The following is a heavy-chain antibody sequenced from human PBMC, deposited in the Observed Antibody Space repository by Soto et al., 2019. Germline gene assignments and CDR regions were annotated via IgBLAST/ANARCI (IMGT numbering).Heavy chain of an antibody. D-gene: IGHD3-10*01. CDR1: GASSTKDGYY. J-gene: IGHJ4*02. Sequence: PSQIMSLSCTVFGASSTKDGYYWSWLLKNPGKGLEWIGYIYYSGNTYYDLSLGSRLTISVDTSKNQFSLRLTSVTAAVTAVYYCARTVGSWSPDFAYGGQGTLVTVSS. CDR3: ARTVGSWSPDFAY. CDR2: IYYSGNT. V-gene: IGHV4-31*03.